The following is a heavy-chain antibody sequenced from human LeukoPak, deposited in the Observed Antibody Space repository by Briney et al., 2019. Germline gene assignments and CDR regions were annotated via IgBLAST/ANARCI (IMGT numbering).Heavy chain of an antibody. J-gene: IGHJ4*02. Sequence: GGSLRLPCAASGFTFSSYAMHWVRQAPGKGLEYVSAISSNGGSTYYPNSVKGRFTISRDNSKNTLYLQMGSLRAEDMAVYYCARDFDGSLDYWGQGTLVTVSS. CDR1: GFTFSSYA. V-gene: IGHV3-64*01. CDR3: ARDFDGSLDY. D-gene: IGHD1-26*01. CDR2: ISSNGGST.